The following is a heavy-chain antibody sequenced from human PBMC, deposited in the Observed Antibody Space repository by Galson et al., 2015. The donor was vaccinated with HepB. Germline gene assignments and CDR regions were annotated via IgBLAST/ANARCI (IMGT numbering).Heavy chain of an antibody. D-gene: IGHD5/OR15-5a*01. CDR1: GLTFGNYR. CDR3: ARGPGLEFDF. Sequence: SLRLSCAASGLTFGNYRLNWVRQAPGKGLEWVSYIDIIDTTTQYADSVKGRFTISRDNAKNSLYLRMNSLRAEDTAVYFCARGPGLEFDFWGQGTLVTVSS. V-gene: IGHV3-48*04. J-gene: IGHJ4*02. CDR2: IDIIDTTT.